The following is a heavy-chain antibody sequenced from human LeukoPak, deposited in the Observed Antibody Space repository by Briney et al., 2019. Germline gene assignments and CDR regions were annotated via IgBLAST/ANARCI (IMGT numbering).Heavy chain of an antibody. CDR3: AKGVKALGYFDWLLAFDY. Sequence: PGGSLRLSCAASGFTFTTYAMSWVRQAPGAGLEWVSTITGSRGKTYYVDSVKGRFTISRDNSKNTLYLQMNSLRAEDAAVYYCAKGVKALGYFDWLLAFDYWGQGNLVTVSS. CDR2: ITGSRGKT. D-gene: IGHD3-9*01. J-gene: IGHJ4*02. V-gene: IGHV3-23*01. CDR1: GFTFTTYA.